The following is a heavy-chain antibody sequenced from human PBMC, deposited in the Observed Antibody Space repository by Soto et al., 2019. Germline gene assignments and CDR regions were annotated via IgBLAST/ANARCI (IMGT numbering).Heavy chain of an antibody. CDR3: AREITMVRGGGYFDY. V-gene: IGHV1-3*01. CDR2: INAGNGNT. D-gene: IGHD3-10*01. J-gene: IGHJ4*02. Sequence: QVQLVQSGAEVKKPGASVKVSCKASGYTFTSYAMHWVRQAPGQRLEWMGWINAGNGNTKYSQKFQGRVTITRDTSASKAYMELSSLRSEDTAVYYCAREITMVRGGGYFDYWGQGTLVTVSS. CDR1: GYTFTSYA.